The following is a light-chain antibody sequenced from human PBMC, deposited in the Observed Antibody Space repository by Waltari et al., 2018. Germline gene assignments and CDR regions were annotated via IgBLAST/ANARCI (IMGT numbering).Light chain of an antibody. CDR3: CSFAGSHTYVV. V-gene: IGLV2-11*01. CDR2: AVS. J-gene: IGLJ2*01. CDR1: SSDVRGYNS. Sequence: QSALTQPRPVSGSPGQSVPISCPGTSSDVRGYNSVSWYHQHPGQAPNLMIYAVSNRPSGVPDRFSGSKSGNTASLTISGLQTEDEADYYCCSFAGSHTYVVFGGGTKLTVL.